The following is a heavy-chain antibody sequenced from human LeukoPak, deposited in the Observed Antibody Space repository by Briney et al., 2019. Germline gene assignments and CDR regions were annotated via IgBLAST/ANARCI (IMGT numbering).Heavy chain of an antibody. J-gene: IGHJ5*02. CDR2: IYHSGST. V-gene: IGHV4-30-2*01. CDR3: VGDALYSSTWYPGP. Sequence: PSQTLSFTGAVCGGSISSGGYFWSWIRQPPGKGLEWIGYIYHSGSTYYNPSLKSRVTISVDRSKNQFSLKLSSVTAADTAVYYCVGDALYSSTWYPGPWGQGTLVTVSS. D-gene: IGHD6-13*01. CDR1: GGSISSGGYF.